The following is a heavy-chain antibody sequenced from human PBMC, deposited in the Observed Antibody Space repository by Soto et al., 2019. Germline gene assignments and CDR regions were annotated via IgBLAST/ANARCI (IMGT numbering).Heavy chain of an antibody. Sequence: PSETLSLTCPVSGGSISSHYWTWVRQPPGKGLEWIGEIHHSGSTNYNPSLRSRVTMSVDTSKNQFSLKLNSLTAADAAVYYCAGGTDYRWVLWGQGTTVTVSS. CDR1: GGSISSHY. D-gene: IGHD4-4*01. J-gene: IGHJ6*02. V-gene: IGHV4-34*01. CDR3: AGGTDYRWVL. CDR2: IHHSGST.